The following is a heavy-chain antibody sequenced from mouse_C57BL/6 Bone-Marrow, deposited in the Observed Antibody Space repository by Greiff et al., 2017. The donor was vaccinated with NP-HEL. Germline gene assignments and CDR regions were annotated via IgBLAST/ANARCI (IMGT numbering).Heavy chain of an antibody. J-gene: IGHJ4*01. CDR1: GFTFSDYY. D-gene: IGHD2-10*02. Sequence: EVMLVESGGGLVQPGGSLKLSCAASGFTFSDYYMYWVRQTPEKRLEWVAYISNGGGSTYYPDTVKGRFTISRDNAKNTLYLQMSRLKSEDTAMYYCARGYGNPYYYAMDYWGQGTSVTVSS. CDR2: ISNGGGST. CDR3: ARGYGNPYYYAMDY. V-gene: IGHV5-12*01.